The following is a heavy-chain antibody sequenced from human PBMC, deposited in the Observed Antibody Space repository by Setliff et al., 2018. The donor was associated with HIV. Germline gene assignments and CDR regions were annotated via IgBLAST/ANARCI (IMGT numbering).Heavy chain of an antibody. CDR2: ITYDGSNK. CDR3: ARDRGTQHYSFDY. J-gene: IGHJ4*02. D-gene: IGHD1-26*01. V-gene: IGHV3-30*03. CDR1: GFTFRHHA. Sequence: PGGSLRLPCAASGFTFRHHAMHWVRQAPGKGLEWVAVITYDGSNKYYADTVKGRFTISRDNSKNTLYLQMSSLRSEDTTVYYCARDRGTQHYSFDYWGQGTLVTVSS.